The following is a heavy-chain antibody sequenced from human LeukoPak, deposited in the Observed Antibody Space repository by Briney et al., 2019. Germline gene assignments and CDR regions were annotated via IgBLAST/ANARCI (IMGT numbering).Heavy chain of an antibody. D-gene: IGHD3-3*01. CDR3: ALITIFGVVIQKIDY. V-gene: IGHV4-38-2*02. CDR1: GYSISSGYY. CDR2: IYHSGST. J-gene: IGHJ4*02. Sequence: SETLSLTCTVSGYSISSGYYWGWIRQPPGKGLGWIGSIYHSGSTYYNPSLKSRVTISVDTSKNQFSLKLSSVTAADTAVYYCALITIFGVVIQKIDYWGQGTLVTVSS.